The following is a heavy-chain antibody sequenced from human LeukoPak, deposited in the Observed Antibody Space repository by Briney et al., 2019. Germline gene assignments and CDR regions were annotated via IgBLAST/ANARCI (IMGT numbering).Heavy chain of an antibody. CDR2: INSDGSST. CDR3: ARELPAAILRLDPGLDY. V-gene: IGHV3-74*01. CDR1: GFTFSSYW. J-gene: IGHJ4*02. Sequence: GGSLRLSCAASGFTFSSYWMHWVRQAPGKGLVWVSRINSDGSSTSYADSVKGRFTISRGNAKNTLYLQMNSLRAEDTAVYYCARELPAAILRLDPGLDYWGQGTLVTVSS. D-gene: IGHD2-2*01.